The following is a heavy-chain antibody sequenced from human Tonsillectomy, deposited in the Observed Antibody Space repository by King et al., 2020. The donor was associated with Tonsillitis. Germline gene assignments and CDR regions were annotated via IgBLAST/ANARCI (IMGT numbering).Heavy chain of an antibody. CDR2: IYTIGST. CDR1: GGSISNYY. CDR3: ARDDFWSGYPYYFDY. J-gene: IGHJ4*02. D-gene: IGHD3-3*01. V-gene: IGHV4-4*07. Sequence: VQLQESGAGLVKPSETLSLTCTASGGSISNYYWNWIRQPAGKGLEWIGLIYTIGSTNSNPSLKSRVTMSVDTSKNQFSLKLSSVTAADTAIYYCARDDFWSGYPYYFDYWGQGTLVTVSS.